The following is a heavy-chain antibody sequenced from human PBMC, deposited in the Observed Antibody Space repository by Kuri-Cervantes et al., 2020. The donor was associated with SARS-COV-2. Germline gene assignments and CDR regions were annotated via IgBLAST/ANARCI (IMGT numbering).Heavy chain of an antibody. J-gene: IGHJ4*02. CDR3: AKDLRRGYSYGYGDY. CDR2: ISGSGGST. Sequence: GESLKIPCAASGFTFSSYGMHRVRQAPGKGLEWVSAISGSGGSTYYADSVKGRFTISRDNSKNTLYLQMNSLRAEDTAVYYCAKDLRRGYSYGYGDYWGQGTLVTVSS. V-gene: IGHV3-23*01. CDR1: GFTFSSYG. D-gene: IGHD5-18*01.